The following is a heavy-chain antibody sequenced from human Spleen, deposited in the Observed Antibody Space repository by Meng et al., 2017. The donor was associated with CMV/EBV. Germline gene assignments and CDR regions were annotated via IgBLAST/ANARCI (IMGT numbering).Heavy chain of an antibody. V-gene: IGHV4-59*05. CDR3: ARGSQGSSWFDP. D-gene: IGHD6-13*01. Sequence: SETLSLTCTVSGGSISSYYWSWIRQPPGKGLEWIGSIYYSGSTYYNPSLKSRVTISVDTSKNQFSLKLSSVTAADTAVYYCARGSQGSSWFDPWGQGTLVTVSS. J-gene: IGHJ5*02. CDR2: IYYSGST. CDR1: GGSISSYY.